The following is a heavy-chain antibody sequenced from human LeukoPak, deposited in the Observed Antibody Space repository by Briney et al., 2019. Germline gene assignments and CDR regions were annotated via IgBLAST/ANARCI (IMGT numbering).Heavy chain of an antibody. D-gene: IGHD3-22*01. V-gene: IGHV3-74*01. CDR2: INSDGSST. J-gene: IGHJ4*02. CDR1: GFTFSNYE. Sequence: GGSLRLSCAASGFTFSNYEMNWVRQAPGKGLVWVSRINSDGSSTSYADSVKGRFTVSRDNAKNTLYLQMNSLRAEDTAVYYCARASPLYYYDSSGYYVDYFDYWGQGTLVTVSS. CDR3: ARASPLYYYDSSGYYVDYFDY.